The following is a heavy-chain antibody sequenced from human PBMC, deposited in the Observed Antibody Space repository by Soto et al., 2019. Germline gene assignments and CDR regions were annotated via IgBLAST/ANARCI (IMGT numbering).Heavy chain of an antibody. CDR2: ISYDGSNK. CDR3: ARDGAVVPAAISRGCVWDV. V-gene: IGHV3-30-3*01. Sequence: GGSLRLSCAASGFTFSSYAMHWVRQAPGKGLERVAVISYDGSNKYYADSVKGRFTISRDNSKNTLYLQMNSLRAEDTAVYYCARDGAVVPAAISRGCVWDVWGQGTTVTVS. J-gene: IGHJ6*02. CDR1: GFTFSSYA. D-gene: IGHD2-2*01.